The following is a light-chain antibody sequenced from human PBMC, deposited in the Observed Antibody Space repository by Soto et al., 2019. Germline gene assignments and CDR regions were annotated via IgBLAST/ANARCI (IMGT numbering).Light chain of an antibody. CDR2: EAT. J-gene: IGLJ3*02. Sequence: QSALTQPASVSGSPGQSITISCIGASSDIGKYKVVSWYQHHPGKVPKLLNYEATKRPSGVSDRFSGSKSDNTASLTISGLQAEDEADYYCCSYVGNSLWLFGGGTKVTVL. CDR1: SSDIGKYKV. CDR3: CSYVGNSLWL. V-gene: IGLV2-23*01.